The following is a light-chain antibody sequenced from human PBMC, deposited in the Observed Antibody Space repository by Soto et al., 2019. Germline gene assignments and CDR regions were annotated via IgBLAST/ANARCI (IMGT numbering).Light chain of an antibody. CDR2: DAS. Sequence: DIQMTQSPSTLPASVGDRVAIAGRASQSVSFWLAWYQQKPGKAPKLLIYDASSLQGGVPSRFSGSGSGTDCTLTISSLEPEDFTVYYCQQYGSSPITFGQGTRLEIK. V-gene: IGKV1-5*01. CDR3: QQYGSSPIT. CDR1: QSVSFW. J-gene: IGKJ5*01.